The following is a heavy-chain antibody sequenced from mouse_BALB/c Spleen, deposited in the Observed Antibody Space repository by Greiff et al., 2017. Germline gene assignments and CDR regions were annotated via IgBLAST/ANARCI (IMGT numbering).Heavy chain of an antibody. CDR3: TRSSVYGSSSAWFAY. V-gene: IGHV1-5*01. Sequence: DVQLQESGTVLARPGASVKMSCKASGYSFTSYWMHWVKQRPGQGLEWIGAIYPGNSDTSYNQKFKGKAKLTAVTSASTAYMELSSLTNEDSAVYYCTRSSVYGSSSAWFAYWGQGTLVTVSA. CDR2: IYPGNSDT. D-gene: IGHD1-1*01. CDR1: GYSFTSYW. J-gene: IGHJ3*01.